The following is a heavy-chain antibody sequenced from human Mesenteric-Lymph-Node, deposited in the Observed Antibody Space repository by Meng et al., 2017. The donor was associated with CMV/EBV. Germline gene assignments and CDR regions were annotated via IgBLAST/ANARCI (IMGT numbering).Heavy chain of an antibody. V-gene: IGHV1-8*03. CDR2: MNPNSGNT. CDR3: ARATTDIVVVPAAASQLFDY. Sequence: ASVKVSCKASGYTFTSYDINWVRQATGQGLEWMGWMNPNSGNTGYAQKFQGRVTITRNTSISTAYMELSSLRSEDTAVYYCARATTDIVVVPAAASQLFDYWGQGTLVTVSS. D-gene: IGHD2-2*01. J-gene: IGHJ4*02. CDR1: GYTFTSYD.